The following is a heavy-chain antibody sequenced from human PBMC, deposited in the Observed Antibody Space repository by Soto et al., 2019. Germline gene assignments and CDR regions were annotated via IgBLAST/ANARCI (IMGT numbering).Heavy chain of an antibody. D-gene: IGHD3-22*01. V-gene: IGHV1-3*01. J-gene: IGHJ4*02. CDR2: INAGNGNA. CDR3: ARASYYYESSGYYPDY. CDR1: GYTFTSYA. Sequence: ASVKVSCKASGYTFTSYAIHWVRQAPGQRLEWMGWINAGNGNAKYSQKFEGRVTITRDTSASTAYVELSSLSSDDTAVYYCARASYYYESSGYYPDYWGQGTLVTVSP.